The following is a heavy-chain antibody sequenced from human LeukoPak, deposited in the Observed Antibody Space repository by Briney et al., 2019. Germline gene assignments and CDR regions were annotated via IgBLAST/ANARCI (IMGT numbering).Heavy chain of an antibody. CDR2: ISSSSSYI. V-gene: IGHV3-21*01. Sequence: GGSLRLSCAASGNYWMHWVRQAPGKGLEWVSSISSSSSYIYYADSVKGRFTTSRDDAKNSLYLQMNSLRAEDTAVYYCARDRTYYYDSSGLALDYWGQGTLVTVSS. D-gene: IGHD3-22*01. CDR1: GNYW. J-gene: IGHJ4*02. CDR3: ARDRTYYYDSSGLALDY.